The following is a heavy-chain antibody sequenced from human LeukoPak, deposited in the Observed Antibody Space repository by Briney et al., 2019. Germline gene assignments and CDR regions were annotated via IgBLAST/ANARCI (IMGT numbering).Heavy chain of an antibody. V-gene: IGHV1-18*01. CDR2: ISAYNGNT. J-gene: IGHJ6*02. Sequence: ASAKVSCKASGYTFTSYGISWVRQAPGQGLEWMGWISAYNGNTNYAQKLQGRVTMTTDTSTSTAYMELRSLRSDDTAVYYCARDGSLGYCSSTSCYPYYYYGMDVWGQGTTVTVSS. CDR1: GYTFTSYG. D-gene: IGHD2-2*01. CDR3: ARDGSLGYCSSTSCYPYYYYGMDV.